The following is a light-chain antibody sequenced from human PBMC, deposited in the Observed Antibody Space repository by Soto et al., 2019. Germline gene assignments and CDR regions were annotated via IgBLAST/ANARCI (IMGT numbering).Light chain of an antibody. CDR3: QHYGSSRT. Sequence: EILLTQSPGTLSLSPGEIATLSCRASQTVSTSFLAWYQQKSGQAPRLLIYGASTRATGVPDRFSGSGSGPDFTLTISRLEPEDFAVYFCQHYGSSRTFGQGTKVDIK. V-gene: IGKV3-20*01. J-gene: IGKJ1*01. CDR2: GAS. CDR1: QTVSTSF.